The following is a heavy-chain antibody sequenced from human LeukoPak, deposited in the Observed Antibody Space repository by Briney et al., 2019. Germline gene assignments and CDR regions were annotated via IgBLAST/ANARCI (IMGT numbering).Heavy chain of an antibody. Sequence: SVKVSCKTSGGTFRSHIFSWVRQAPGQGLEWMGRITPIINSAKYAQKFRDRLTITADTSTGTAYMELSSLTPADTALYYCTRVNLRGSQYNWFDPWGQGTLVIVSS. CDR1: GGTFRSHI. J-gene: IGHJ5*02. D-gene: IGHD1-26*01. CDR3: TRVNLRGSQYNWFDP. CDR2: ITPIINSA. V-gene: IGHV1-69*08.